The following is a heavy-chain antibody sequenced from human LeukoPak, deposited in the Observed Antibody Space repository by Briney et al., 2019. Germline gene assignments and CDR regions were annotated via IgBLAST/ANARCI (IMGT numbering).Heavy chain of an antibody. Sequence: GGSLRLSCAASGFTVSSNYMSWVRQAPGKGLEWVSVIYSGGSTYYADSVKGRFTISRDNSKNTLYLQMNSLRAEDTAVYYCARDRKYHDILTGPMGYGMDVWGQGTTVTVSS. J-gene: IGHJ6*02. CDR2: IYSGGST. CDR3: ARDRKYHDILTGPMGYGMDV. V-gene: IGHV3-66*01. D-gene: IGHD3-9*01. CDR1: GFTVSSNY.